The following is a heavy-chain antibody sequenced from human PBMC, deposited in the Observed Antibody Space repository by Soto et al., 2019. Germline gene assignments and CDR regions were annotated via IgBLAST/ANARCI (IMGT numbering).Heavy chain of an antibody. V-gene: IGHV4-31*03. CDR3: ARDVGDYYFDS. J-gene: IGHJ4*02. D-gene: IGHD2-21*02. CDR1: GGSISSGGYY. Sequence: QVQLQESGPGLVKPSQTLSLTCSVSGGSISSGGYYWGWIRQPPGKGLEWIGNIYYSGGTYFNPSLKGRLSISVDTSKNQFSLRLSSVTAADTAVYFCARDVGDYYFDSWGQGSLVIVSS. CDR2: IYYSGGT.